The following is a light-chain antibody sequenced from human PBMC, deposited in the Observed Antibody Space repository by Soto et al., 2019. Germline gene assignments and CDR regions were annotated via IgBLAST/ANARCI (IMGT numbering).Light chain of an antibody. CDR1: QSISGY. Sequence: DIQMTQSPFSLSASVGDRVTIACRASQSISGYLNWYQQKPGKAPKLLIYAASGLQGGVPSRFSGSGSETDFSLTISSLQPEDFATYYCQQSSSTPWTFGQGPKVEIK. CDR2: AAS. CDR3: QQSSSTPWT. J-gene: IGKJ1*01. V-gene: IGKV1-39*01.